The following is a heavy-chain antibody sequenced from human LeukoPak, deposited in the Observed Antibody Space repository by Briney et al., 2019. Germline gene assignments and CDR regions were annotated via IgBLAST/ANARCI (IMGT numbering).Heavy chain of an antibody. D-gene: IGHD2-2*01. Sequence: PSETLSLTCAVYGGSFSGYYWSWIRQPPGKGLEWIGEINHSGSTNYNPSLKSRVTISVDTSKNQFSLKLSSVTAADTAVYYCAKRKIFRSRTRCYALFGDCSYYYMDFWGKGTTVTISS. CDR2: INHSGST. J-gene: IGHJ6*03. CDR1: GGSFSGYY. CDR3: AKRKIFRSRTRCYALFGDCSYYYMDF. V-gene: IGHV4-34*01.